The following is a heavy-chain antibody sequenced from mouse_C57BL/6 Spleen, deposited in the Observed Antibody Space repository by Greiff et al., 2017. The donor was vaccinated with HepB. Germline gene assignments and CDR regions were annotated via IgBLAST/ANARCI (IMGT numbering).Heavy chain of an antibody. J-gene: IGHJ4*01. Sequence: QVQLQQSGAELARPSASVKMSCKASGYTFTSYTMHWVKQRPGQGLEWIGYINPSSGYTKYNQKFKDKATLTADKSSSTAYMQLSSLTSEDSAVYYCAREDLYYGNYEAAMDYWGQGTSVTVSS. CDR1: GYTFTSYT. D-gene: IGHD2-1*01. CDR2: INPSSGYT. V-gene: IGHV1-4*01. CDR3: AREDLYYGNYEAAMDY.